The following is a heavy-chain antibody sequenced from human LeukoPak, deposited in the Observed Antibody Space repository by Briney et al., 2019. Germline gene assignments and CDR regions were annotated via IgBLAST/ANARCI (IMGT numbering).Heavy chain of an antibody. CDR1: GFTLTDAW. CDR2: IKRKSDGGTT. V-gene: IGHV3-15*01. J-gene: IGHJ4*02. Sequence: GGSLRLSCTASGFTLTDAWMSWVRQAPGKGLEWIGRIKRKSDGGTTDYAAPVKGRFTVSRDESKNTLYLQVDSLKAEDSAVYYCTTGGHYFGDWGQGTLVTVSS. D-gene: IGHD3-10*01. CDR3: TTGGHYFGD.